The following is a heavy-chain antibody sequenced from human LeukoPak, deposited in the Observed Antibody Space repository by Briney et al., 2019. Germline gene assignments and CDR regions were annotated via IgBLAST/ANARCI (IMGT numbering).Heavy chain of an antibody. CDR1: GGSISSYY. CDR2: IYSSGST. J-gene: IGHJ4*02. CDR3: ARGLGAVAGTVDY. Sequence: SETLSLTCTVSGGSISSYYWSWIRQPPGKGLEWIGYIYSSGSTNYNPSLQSRVTISVDTSKNQFSLKLSSVTAADTAVYYCARGLGAVAGTVDYWGQGTLVTVSS. V-gene: IGHV4-59*01. D-gene: IGHD6-19*01.